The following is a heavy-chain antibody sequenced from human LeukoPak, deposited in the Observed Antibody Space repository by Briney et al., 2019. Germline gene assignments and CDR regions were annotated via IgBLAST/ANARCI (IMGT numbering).Heavy chain of an antibody. D-gene: IGHD3-3*01. CDR2: INHSGST. J-gene: IGHJ5*02. CDR3: ARGSSFNLYYDFWSGERDWFDP. CDR1: GGSFSAYY. V-gene: IGHV4-34*01. Sequence: SETLSLTCAVYGGSFSAYYWRWIRQPPGKGLEWIGEINHSGSTNYNPSLKSRVTISVDTSKNQFSLKLSSVNAADTAVYYCARGSSFNLYYDFWSGERDWFDPWGQGTLVTVSS.